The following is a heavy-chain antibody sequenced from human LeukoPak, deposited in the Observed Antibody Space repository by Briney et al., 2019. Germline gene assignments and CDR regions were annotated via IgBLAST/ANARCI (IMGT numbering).Heavy chain of an antibody. CDR2: ISSSGSTI. CDR3: ASLGRYPTVTTSPDAFDI. Sequence: GGSLRLSCAASGFTFSDYYMSWIRQAPGKGLEWVSYISSSGSTIYYADSVKGRFTISRDNAKNSLYLQMNSLRAEDTAVYYCASLGRYPTVTTSPDAFDIWGQGTMVTVSS. J-gene: IGHJ3*02. CDR1: GFTFSDYY. V-gene: IGHV3-11*04. D-gene: IGHD4-17*01.